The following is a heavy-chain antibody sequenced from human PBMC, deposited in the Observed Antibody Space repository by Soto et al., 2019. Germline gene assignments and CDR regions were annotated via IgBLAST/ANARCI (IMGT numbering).Heavy chain of an antibody. CDR3: AKDQGRYYGSGSYYNILSLDY. V-gene: IGHV3-30*18. J-gene: IGHJ4*02. D-gene: IGHD3-10*01. CDR1: GFTFRSYG. Sequence: PGGSLRLSCAASGFTFRSYGMHWVRQAPGKGLEWVAVISYDGSNKYYADSVKGRFTISRDNSKNTLYLQMNSLRAEDTAVYYCAKDQGRYYGSGSYYNILSLDYWGQGTLVTVSS. CDR2: ISYDGSNK.